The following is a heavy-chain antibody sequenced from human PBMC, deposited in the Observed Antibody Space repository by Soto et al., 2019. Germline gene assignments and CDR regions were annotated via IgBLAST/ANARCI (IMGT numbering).Heavy chain of an antibody. D-gene: IGHD3-22*01. J-gene: IGHJ3*01. CDR3: ARWSRVDFTKIVVAPKGDAFDL. Sequence: VKVSCRASGGTFSSYAISWVRQAPGQGLEWMGGIIPIFGTANYAQKFQGRVTITADKSTSTAYMELSSLRSEDTAVYYCARWSRVDFTKIVVAPKGDAFDLCGQCTMVTVS. CDR2: IIPIFGTA. V-gene: IGHV1-69*06. CDR1: GGTFSSYA.